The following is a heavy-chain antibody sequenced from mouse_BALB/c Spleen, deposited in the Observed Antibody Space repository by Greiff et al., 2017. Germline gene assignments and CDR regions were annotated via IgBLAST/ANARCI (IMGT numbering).Heavy chain of an antibody. D-gene: IGHD2-10*02. Sequence: EVHLVESGGGLVQPGGSLKLSCAASGFTFSSYGMSWVRQTPDKRLELVATINSNGGSTYYPDSVKGRFTISRDNAKNTLYLQMSSLKSEDTAMYYCARDKYGNYYFDYWGQGTTLTVSS. CDR3: ARDKYGNYYFDY. V-gene: IGHV5-6-3*01. CDR1: GFTFSSYG. CDR2: INSNGGST. J-gene: IGHJ2*01.